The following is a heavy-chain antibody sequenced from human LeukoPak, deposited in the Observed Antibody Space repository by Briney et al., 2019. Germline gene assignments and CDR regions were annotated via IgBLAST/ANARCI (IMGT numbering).Heavy chain of an antibody. Sequence: SETLSLTCTVSGGSISGYYWSWIRQPAGKGLEWIGRMYTSGSPNYNPSLKSRVTMSEDTSKKQFYLKLSSVTAADTAVYYCARLSSSWYQDWYFDLWGRGTLVTVSS. CDR1: GGSISGYY. CDR3: ARLSSSWYQDWYFDL. V-gene: IGHV4-4*07. J-gene: IGHJ2*01. D-gene: IGHD6-13*01. CDR2: MYTSGSP.